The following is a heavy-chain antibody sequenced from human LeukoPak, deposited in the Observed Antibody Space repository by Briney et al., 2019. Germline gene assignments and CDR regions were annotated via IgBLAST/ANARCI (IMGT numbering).Heavy chain of an antibody. V-gene: IGHV4-39*02. D-gene: IGHD3-10*01. J-gene: IGHJ5*02. CDR1: GGPVRSSRPY. CDR3: ATHDEGSYFET. CDR2: VYYVGNA. Sequence: SETLSLTCTVSGGPVRSSRPYWGWIRQSPGKGLEWIGSVYYVGNAYYRPSLLSRATISIDTSKTHVSLRLTSVTATDTGIYYCATHDEGSYFETWGQGALVTVSS.